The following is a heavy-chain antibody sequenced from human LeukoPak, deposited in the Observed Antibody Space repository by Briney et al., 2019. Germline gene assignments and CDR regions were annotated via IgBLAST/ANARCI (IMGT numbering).Heavy chain of an antibody. D-gene: IGHD3-10*01. V-gene: IGHV3-66*01. J-gene: IGHJ4*02. CDR2: IYSGGTT. Sequence: GGSLRLSCADSGFTVSSNYMSWVRQAPGKGLEWISVIYSGGTTYYGDSVKGRFTISRDNSKNTLYLQMNSLRPEDTAVYYCAGGVTIVRGTSKHFDYWGQGTLVTVSS. CDR3: AGGVTIVRGTSKHFDY. CDR1: GFTVSSNY.